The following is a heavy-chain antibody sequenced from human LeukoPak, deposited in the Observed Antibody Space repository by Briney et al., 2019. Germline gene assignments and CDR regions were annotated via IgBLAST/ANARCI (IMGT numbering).Heavy chain of an antibody. CDR1: GFTFSSYA. D-gene: IGHD3-16*02. CDR2: ISGSGGAT. Sequence: GGSLRLSCTASGFTFSSYAMSWVRQTPGKGLEWVAAISGSGGATYHADSVKGRFTISRDNSKNTLCLQMNSLRAEDTAVYYCARDGLGAITFGGVIGYYFDYWGQGALVTVSS. J-gene: IGHJ4*02. CDR3: ARDGLGAITFGGVIGYYFDY. V-gene: IGHV3-23*01.